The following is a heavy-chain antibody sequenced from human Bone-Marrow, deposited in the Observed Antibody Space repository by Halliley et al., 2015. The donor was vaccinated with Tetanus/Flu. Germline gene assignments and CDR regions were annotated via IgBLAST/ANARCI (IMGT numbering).Heavy chain of an antibody. V-gene: IGHV3-21*01. J-gene: IGHJ3*01. Sequence: SLRLSCAASGFTFSTYGMNWVRQAPGKGLGWVSYISGPSSHIYYADSVKGRFTISRDNAKNSLYLQMNSLETEDTAVYYCARDSSTYARTSGIDVWGQGTMVTVSS. CDR3: ARDSSTYARTSGIDV. CDR1: GFTFSTYG. CDR2: ISGPSSHI. D-gene: IGHD1-7*01.